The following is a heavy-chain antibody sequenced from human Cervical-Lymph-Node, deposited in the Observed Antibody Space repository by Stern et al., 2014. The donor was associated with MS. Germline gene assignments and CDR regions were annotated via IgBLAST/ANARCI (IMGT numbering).Heavy chain of an antibody. Sequence: VQLVQSGAEVTKPGSSVKVSCKDSGGTFSKFPSSWVRQAPGQGLEWMGGIFPVFGTPTCAQEFRGRVTITADVSTSTVYMELSSLRSDDTAVYYCALSSETSDRWYSLGYDLWGQGTLVTVSS. J-gene: IGHJ5*02. CDR1: GGTFSKFP. V-gene: IGHV1-69*01. CDR3: ALSSETSDRWYSLGYDL. CDR2: IFPVFGTP. D-gene: IGHD6-13*01.